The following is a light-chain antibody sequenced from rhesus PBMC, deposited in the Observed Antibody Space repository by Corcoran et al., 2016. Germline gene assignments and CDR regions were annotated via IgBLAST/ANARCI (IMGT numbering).Light chain of an antibody. CDR3: QQYIRGPLT. V-gene: IGKV1-22*01. CDR2: RAS. Sequence: DIQMTQSPSSLSASIGDTVTISCRASQRINSWLAWYQQKPGKAPKLLIYRASHLESGVPSRFTGSGSWTDFTLTISNLQSEDFATYFCQQYIRGPLTFGGGTKVDLK. J-gene: IGKJ4*01. CDR1: QRINSW.